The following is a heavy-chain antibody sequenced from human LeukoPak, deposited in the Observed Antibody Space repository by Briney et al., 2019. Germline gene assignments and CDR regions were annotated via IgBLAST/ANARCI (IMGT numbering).Heavy chain of an antibody. J-gene: IGHJ4*02. D-gene: IGHD6-13*01. CDR1: GGSFSGYY. Sequence: SETLSLTCAVYGGSFSGYYWSWNRQPPGKGLEWIGKINHSGSTNYNPSLKSRVTISVDTSKNQFSLRLSSVTAADTAVYYCARGQEAAAGTDYWGQGTPVTVSS. V-gene: IGHV4-34*01. CDR2: INHSGST. CDR3: ARGQEAAAGTDY.